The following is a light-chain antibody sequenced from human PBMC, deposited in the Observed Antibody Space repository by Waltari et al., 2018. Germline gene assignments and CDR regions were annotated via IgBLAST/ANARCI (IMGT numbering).Light chain of an antibody. CDR1: SRDVGGYNY. V-gene: IGLV2-14*01. CDR3: SSYTSSRTRV. J-gene: IGLJ3*02. CDR2: DVN. Sequence: QSALTQPASVSGSPGQSITISCTGTSRDVGGYNYFSWYQQHPGKAPKLMIYDVNNRPSGVSNRFSGSKSDNTASLTISGLQAEDEADYYCSSYTSSRTRVFGGGTKLTVL.